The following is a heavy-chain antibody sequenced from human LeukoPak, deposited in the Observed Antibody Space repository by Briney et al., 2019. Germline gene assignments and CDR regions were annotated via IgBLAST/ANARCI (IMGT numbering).Heavy chain of an antibody. J-gene: IGHJ6*03. CDR1: GGSFSGYY. CDR3: ARGPLRHRYYYYYYMDV. V-gene: IGHV4-34*01. Sequence: PSDTLSLTCAVYGGSFSGYYWSWIRQPPGKGLEWIGEINLSGSTNYNPSLKSRLPISVDTSKNQFSLKLSSVTAADTAVYYCARGPLRHRYYYYYYMDVWGKGTTVTVSS. CDR2: INLSGST.